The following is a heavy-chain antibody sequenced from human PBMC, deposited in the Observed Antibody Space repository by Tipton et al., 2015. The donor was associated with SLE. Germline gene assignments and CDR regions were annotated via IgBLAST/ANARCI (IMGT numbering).Heavy chain of an antibody. Sequence: QLMQSGDEVKKPGASVKVSCKASGYTFTSYGISWVRQAPGQGLEWMGWISGYNGDTNYAQKLQGRVTMTTDTSTTTAYMELRSLTSDDTAVYYCASRGVRGYFDYWGQGTLVTVSS. J-gene: IGHJ4*02. CDR3: ASRGVRGYFDY. D-gene: IGHD2-8*01. V-gene: IGHV1-18*01. CDR2: ISGYNGDT. CDR1: GYTFTSYG.